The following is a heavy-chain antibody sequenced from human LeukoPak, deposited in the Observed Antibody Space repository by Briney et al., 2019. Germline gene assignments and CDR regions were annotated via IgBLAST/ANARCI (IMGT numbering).Heavy chain of an antibody. CDR3: ARDLSSGWDDAFDI. J-gene: IGHJ3*02. D-gene: IGHD6-19*01. CDR2: ISSSGSTI. V-gene: IGHV3-11*01. CDR1: GFTFSDYY. Sequence: GGSLRLSCAASGFTFSDYYMSWIRQAPGKGLEWVSYISSSGSTIYYADSVKGRFTISRDNAKNSLYLQMNSLRAEDTAVYYCARDLSSGWDDAFDIWGQGTMVTVSS.